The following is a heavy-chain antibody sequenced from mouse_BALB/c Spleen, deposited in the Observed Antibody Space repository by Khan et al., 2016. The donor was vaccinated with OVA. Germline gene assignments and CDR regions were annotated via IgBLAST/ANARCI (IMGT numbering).Heavy chain of an antibody. CDR3: ARIYGGDFDY. CDR1: GYPITSDYA. CDR2: ISYSGNT. Sequence: EVQLQESGPGLVKPSQSLSLTCTVTGYPITSDYAWNWIRQFPGNKLEWMGYISYSGNTKYNPSLKSRISITRDTSKNQFFLQLNSVTTEDTATYYCARIYGGDFDYWGQGTTLTVSS. J-gene: IGHJ2*01. D-gene: IGHD1-1*01. V-gene: IGHV3-2*02.